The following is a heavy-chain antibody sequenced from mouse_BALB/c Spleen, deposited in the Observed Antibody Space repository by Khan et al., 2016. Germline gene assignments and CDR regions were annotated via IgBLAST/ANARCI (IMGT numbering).Heavy chain of an antibody. D-gene: IGHD2-3*01. CDR2: IDPANVNT. V-gene: IGHV14-3*02. CDR1: GFNIKDTY. Sequence: MQLEESGAELVKPGASVKLSCTASGFNIKDTYMHWVKQRPEQGLEWIGRIDPANVNTKYDPKFQGKATITADTSSNTAYLQLSSLTSEDTAVYYCTREGYYPYWGQGTTLTVSS. J-gene: IGHJ2*01. CDR3: TREGYYPY.